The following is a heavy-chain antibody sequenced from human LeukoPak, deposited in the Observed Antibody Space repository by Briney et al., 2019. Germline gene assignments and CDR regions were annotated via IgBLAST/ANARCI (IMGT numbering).Heavy chain of an antibody. CDR2: ISGSGGAT. D-gene: IGHD3-3*01. CDR3: AKSPSGGYYYFDC. V-gene: IGHV3-23*01. Sequence: GGSLRLSCAASGFTVSSSYMTWVRQTPGKGLEWVSTISGSGGATYYADSVKGRFTISRDNSKNTLYLQMNSLRAEDTAVYYCAKSPSGGYYYFDCWGQGTLVTVSS. J-gene: IGHJ4*02. CDR1: GFTVSSSY.